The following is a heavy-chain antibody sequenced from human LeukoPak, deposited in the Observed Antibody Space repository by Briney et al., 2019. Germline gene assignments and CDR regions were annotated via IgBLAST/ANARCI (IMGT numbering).Heavy chain of an antibody. J-gene: IGHJ3*02. D-gene: IGHD3-10*01. CDR3: ATDLPPYFGESSTVAFDI. CDR1: GYTLTELS. Sequence: GASVKVSCKVSGYTLTELSMHWARQAPGKGLEWMGGFDPEDGETIYAQKFQGRVTMTEVTSTDTAYMELSSLRSEDTAVYYCATDLPPYFGESSTVAFDIWGQGTMVSVSS. CDR2: FDPEDGET. V-gene: IGHV1-24*01.